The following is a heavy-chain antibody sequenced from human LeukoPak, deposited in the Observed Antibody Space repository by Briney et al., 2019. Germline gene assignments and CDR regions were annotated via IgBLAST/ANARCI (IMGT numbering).Heavy chain of an antibody. D-gene: IGHD5-18*01. J-gene: IGHJ4*02. Sequence: ASVKVSCKASGGTLSSYAISWVRQAPGQGLEWMGGIIPIFGTANYAQKFQGRVTITADESTSTAYMELSSLRSEDTAVYYCARFSTGYSYAPIDYWGQGTLVTVSS. V-gene: IGHV1-69*01. CDR3: ARFSTGYSYAPIDY. CDR2: IIPIFGTA. CDR1: GGTLSSYA.